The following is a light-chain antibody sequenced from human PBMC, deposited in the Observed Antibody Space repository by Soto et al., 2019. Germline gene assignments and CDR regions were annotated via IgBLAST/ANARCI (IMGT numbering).Light chain of an antibody. CDR2: DAS. CDR1: QDIRKY. J-gene: IGKJ3*01. V-gene: IGKV1-33*01. CDR3: QHCDSFPLT. Sequence: DIEMTQSPSNLSASIGDSVTITCQASQDIRKYLNWYRQRPGKAPKLLIYDASYLETGVPFRFSGRGSGTTFTFTINGLQPEDVGTYYCQHCDSFPLTFGPGTTV.